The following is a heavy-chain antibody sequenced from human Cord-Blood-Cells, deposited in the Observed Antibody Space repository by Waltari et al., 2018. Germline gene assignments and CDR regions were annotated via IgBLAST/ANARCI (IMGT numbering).Heavy chain of an antibody. CDR2: INHSGST. CDR1: GGSFSGYY. Sequence: QVQLQQWGAGLLKPSETLSLTCAVYGGSFSGYYWSWIRQPPGKGVGWIGEINHSGSTNYNPSLKSRVTISVDTSKNQFSLKLSSVTAADTAVYYCARGLFRGTYCSSTSCYDAFDIWGQGTMVTVSS. J-gene: IGHJ3*02. CDR3: ARGLFRGTYCSSTSCYDAFDI. V-gene: IGHV4-34*01. D-gene: IGHD2-2*01.